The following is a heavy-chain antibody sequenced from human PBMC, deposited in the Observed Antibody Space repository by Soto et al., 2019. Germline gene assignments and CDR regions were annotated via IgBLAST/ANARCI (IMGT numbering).Heavy chain of an antibody. V-gene: IGHV1-69*02. J-gene: IGHJ6*02. Sequence: QVQLVQSGAEVKKPGSSLKVSCKASGGTFSSHTISWVRLAPGQGLEWMGRTIPILGITNYAQNFQGRVTLTADQSTGTASMELGSLGSEVTAVYYFGISRHDSNFYYYGTDVWGQGTTVTVSS. CDR1: GGTFSSHT. CDR2: TIPILGIT. D-gene: IGHD4-4*01. CDR3: GISRHDSNFYYYGTDV.